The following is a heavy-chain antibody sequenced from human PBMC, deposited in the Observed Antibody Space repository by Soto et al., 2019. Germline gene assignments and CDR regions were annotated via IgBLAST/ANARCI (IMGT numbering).Heavy chain of an antibody. CDR2: TYYRSRWFN. Sequence: SQTRSLTCAVSGDRVSSNSATWDWIKQSPSRGLEWLGRTYYRSRWFNDYAGSVKGRITINPDTSNNQFSLQLTSLSPDDTAVYYCARLRGDSWSDFWGQGTRVTVSS. CDR1: GDRVSSNSAT. V-gene: IGHV6-1*01. J-gene: IGHJ5*01. CDR3: ARLRGDSWSDF.